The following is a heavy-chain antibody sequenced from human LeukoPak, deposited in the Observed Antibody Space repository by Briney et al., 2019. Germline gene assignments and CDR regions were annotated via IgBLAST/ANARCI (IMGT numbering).Heavy chain of an antibody. V-gene: IGHV4-59*01. J-gene: IGHJ4*02. CDR2: IYYSGST. CDR1: GGSISSYY. D-gene: IGHD4-23*01. CDR3: GRSSLPYGGNDY. Sequence: PSETLSLTCTVSGGSISSYYWSWIRQPPGKGLEWIGYIYYSGSTNYNPSLKSRVTISVDTSKNQFSLKLSSVTAADTAVYYCGRSSLPYGGNDYWGQGTLVTVSS.